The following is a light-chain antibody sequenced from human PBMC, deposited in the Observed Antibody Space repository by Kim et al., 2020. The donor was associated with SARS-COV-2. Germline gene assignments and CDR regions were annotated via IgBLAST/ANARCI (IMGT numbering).Light chain of an antibody. CDR1: SRGGGCYDV. J-gene: IGLJ2*01. CDR3: CSYAGNHNLV. Sequence: GQLVTIACNGGSRGGGCYDVVFWYQQHPGNVDILMIYEVAKRPSGVPDRVSGAKSGNAASLTVSGLQAEGEAEYYCCSYAGNHNLVFGVGTQLTVL. V-gene: IGLV2-8*01. CDR2: EVA.